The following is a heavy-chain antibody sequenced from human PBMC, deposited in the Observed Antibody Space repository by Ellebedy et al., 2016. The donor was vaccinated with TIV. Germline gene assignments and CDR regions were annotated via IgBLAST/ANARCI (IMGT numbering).Heavy chain of an antibody. J-gene: IGHJ4*02. V-gene: IGHV3-15*01. CDR1: GFTFSNAW. Sequence: GESLKISCAASGFTFSNAWMSWVRQAPGKGLEWVGLIKSKTEGGTTDYAAPVKGRFTISRDDSKNTLYLQMNSLKTEDTAVYYCTTVEGYDSSGYYKAVRDYWGQGTLVTVSS. CDR2: IKSKTEGGTT. D-gene: IGHD3-22*01. CDR3: TTVEGYDSSGYYKAVRDY.